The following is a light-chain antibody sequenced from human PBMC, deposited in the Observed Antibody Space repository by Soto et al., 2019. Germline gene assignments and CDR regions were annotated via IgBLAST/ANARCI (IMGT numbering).Light chain of an antibody. J-gene: IGLJ1*01. CDR1: SSDVGRYNL. CDR3: CSYAGIYV. V-gene: IGLV2-23*02. Sequence: QSVLTQPASVSGSPGQSITISCTGTSSDVGRYNLVSWYQQHPGKAPRLIIYEVTQRPSGVSNRFSGSKSGRTASLTISVLQAEDAGDYYCCSYAGIYVFGTGTKLTVL. CDR2: EVT.